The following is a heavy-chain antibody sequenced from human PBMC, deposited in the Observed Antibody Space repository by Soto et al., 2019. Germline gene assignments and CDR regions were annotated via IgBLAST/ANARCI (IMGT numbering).Heavy chain of an antibody. V-gene: IGHV3-48*02. Sequence: XGSLTLTFAASGFTFSSYSMNGVGQAPGKGLEWVSYVSSSSSTIYYADSVKGRFTISRDNAKNSLYLQMNSLRDEDTAVYYCARQTVSSGWYSEGTGDAFDIWGQGTMVTVSS. J-gene: IGHJ3*02. CDR2: VSSSSSTI. CDR3: ARQTVSSGWYSEGTGDAFDI. D-gene: IGHD6-19*01. CDR1: GFTFSSYS.